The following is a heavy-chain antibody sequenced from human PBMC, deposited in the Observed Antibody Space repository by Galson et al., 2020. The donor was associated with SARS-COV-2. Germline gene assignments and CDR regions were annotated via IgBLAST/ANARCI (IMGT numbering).Heavy chain of an antibody. V-gene: IGHV1-2*02. CDR2: INSNTGGT. CDR1: GYTFTTYY. D-gene: IGHD3-22*01. Sequence: ASVKVSCKAFGYTFTTYYIHWMRQAPGQGLEWMGWINSNTGGTNYAQNFQGRVTMTSDTPLSTAYMELYSLKFDDTAVYYCARDAPSGYFDYYSGMDVWGQGTTVTVSS. J-gene: IGHJ6*02. CDR3: ARDAPSGYFDYYSGMDV.